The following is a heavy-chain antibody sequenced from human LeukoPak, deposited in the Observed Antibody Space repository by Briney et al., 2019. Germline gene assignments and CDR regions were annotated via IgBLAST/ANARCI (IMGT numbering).Heavy chain of an antibody. CDR1: GFTFSSYE. CDR2: ISISNSTI. J-gene: IGHJ4*02. V-gene: IGHV3-48*03. CDR3: ARGGHSGIWYPFY. Sequence: GGSLRLSCAASGFTFSSYEMNWVRQAPGKGLEWVSYISISNSTIYYADSVKGRFTISRDNARNSLYLQMNSLRAEDTALYYCARGGHSGIWYPFYWGQGTLVTVSS. D-gene: IGHD6-13*01.